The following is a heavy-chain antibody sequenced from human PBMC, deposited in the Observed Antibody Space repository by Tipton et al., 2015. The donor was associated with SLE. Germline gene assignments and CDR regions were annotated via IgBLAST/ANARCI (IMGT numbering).Heavy chain of an antibody. Sequence: TLSLTCTVSGGSIRSYYWSWIRQPPGKGLEWIGYIYYSGSTNYNPSLKSRVTISVDTSKNQFSLKLSSVTAADTAVYYCARGAGTGYYYYYYMDVWGKGTTVTVSS. J-gene: IGHJ6*03. CDR2: IYYSGST. D-gene: IGHD6-13*01. CDR3: ARGAGTGYYYYYYMDV. CDR1: GGSIRSYY. V-gene: IGHV4-59*12.